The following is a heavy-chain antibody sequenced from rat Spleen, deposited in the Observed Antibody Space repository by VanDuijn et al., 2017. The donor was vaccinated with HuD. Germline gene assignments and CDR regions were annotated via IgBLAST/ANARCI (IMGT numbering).Heavy chain of an antibody. V-gene: IGHV5-20*01. CDR3: TTYGGLRNWFAY. CDR2: ISYDGNNT. CDR1: GFTFSDYY. D-gene: IGHD4-1*01. Sequence: EVQLVESDGGLVQPGRSLKLSCSASGFTFSDYYMAWVRQAPTKGLEWVATISYDGNNTYYRDSVKGRFTVSRDDAKSTLHLQMDSLRSEDTATYYCTTYGGLRNWFAYWGQGTLVTVSS. J-gene: IGHJ3*01.